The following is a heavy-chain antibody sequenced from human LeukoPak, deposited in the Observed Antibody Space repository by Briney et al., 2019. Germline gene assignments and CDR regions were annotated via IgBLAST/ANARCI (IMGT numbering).Heavy chain of an antibody. Sequence: SETLSLTCTVSGGSITSNYWSWIRQPPGKGLECIGYIYYSGSTNYNPSLKSRVTISLDTSKDQFSLKLSSVTAADTAVYYCARAPSGGYHFDYWGQGTLVTVSS. J-gene: IGHJ4*02. CDR3: ARAPSGGYHFDY. V-gene: IGHV4-59*01. CDR2: IYYSGST. CDR1: GGSITSNY. D-gene: IGHD3-22*01.